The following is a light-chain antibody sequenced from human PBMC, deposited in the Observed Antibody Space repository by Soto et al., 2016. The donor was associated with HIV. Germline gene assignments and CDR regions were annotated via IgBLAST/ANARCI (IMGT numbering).Light chain of an antibody. CDR3: QVWDDTSDHVV. J-gene: IGLJ3*02. CDR1: NIGRKS. Sequence: SYELTQAPSVSVAPGKTATITCGGNNIGRKSVHWYQQKPGQAPILVVYDDSDRPTGIPARSSGLNSDNTATLTISGVEDGDEADYYCQVWDDTSDHVVFGGGTKLTVL. CDR2: DDS. V-gene: IGLV3-21*03.